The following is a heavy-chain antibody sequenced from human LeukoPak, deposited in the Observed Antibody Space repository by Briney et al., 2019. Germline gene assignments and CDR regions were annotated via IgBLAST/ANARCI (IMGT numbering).Heavy chain of an antibody. D-gene: IGHD3-10*01. CDR3: ARDKNERWFGEGSLDY. J-gene: IGHJ4*02. Sequence: GGSLRLSCAASGFTFSSYSMNWVRQAPGKGLEWVSYISSSSSTIYYADSVKGRFTISRDNAKNSLYLQMNSLRAEDTAVYYCARDKNERWFGEGSLDYWGQGTLVTVSS. V-gene: IGHV3-48*01. CDR1: GFTFSSYS. CDR2: ISSSSSTI.